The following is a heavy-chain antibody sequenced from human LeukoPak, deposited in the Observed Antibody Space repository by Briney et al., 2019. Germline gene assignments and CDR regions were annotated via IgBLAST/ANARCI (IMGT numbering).Heavy chain of an antibody. D-gene: IGHD2-15*01. Sequence: PSETLSLTCTVSGGSISSSSYYWGWIRQPPGKGLEWIGSIYYSGSTYYNPSLKSRVTISVDTSKNQFSLKLSSVTAADTAVYYCARHRWKLYDAFDIWGQGTMVTLSS. J-gene: IGHJ3*02. CDR3: ARHRWKLYDAFDI. CDR2: IYYSGST. CDR1: GGSISSSSYY. V-gene: IGHV4-39*01.